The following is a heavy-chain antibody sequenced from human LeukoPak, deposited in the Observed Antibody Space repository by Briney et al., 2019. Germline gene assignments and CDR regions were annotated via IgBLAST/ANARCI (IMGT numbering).Heavy chain of an antibody. CDR1: GFSVSSSY. CDR2: IYSGGST. CDR3: AGSVEMATIMFDY. J-gene: IGHJ4*02. V-gene: IGHV3-53*01. Sequence: GGSLRLSCAASGFSVSSSYMSWVRQAPGKGLEWVSVIYSGGSTYYADSVKGRFTISRDNSKNTLYLQMNSLRDEDTAVYYCAGSVEMATIMFDYWGQGTLVTVSS. D-gene: IGHD5-24*01.